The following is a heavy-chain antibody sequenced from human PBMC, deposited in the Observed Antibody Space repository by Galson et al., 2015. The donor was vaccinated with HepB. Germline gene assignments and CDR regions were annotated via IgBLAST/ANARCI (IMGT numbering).Heavy chain of an antibody. D-gene: IGHD1-26*01. CDR3: ARDSGSGSYYASDY. Sequence: SLRLSCEGSGFTFSSYSMNWVRQAPGKGLEWVSSISSSSSSIYYVDSVKGRFAITRDNAKNSLYLQLNSLRVDDTAVYFCARDSGSGSYYASDYWGQGTLITVSS. J-gene: IGHJ4*02. CDR1: GFTFSSYS. V-gene: IGHV3-21*01. CDR2: ISSSSSSI.